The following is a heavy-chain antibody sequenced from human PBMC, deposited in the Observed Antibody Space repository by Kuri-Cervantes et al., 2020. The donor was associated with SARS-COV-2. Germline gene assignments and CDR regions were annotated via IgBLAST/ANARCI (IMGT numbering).Heavy chain of an antibody. J-gene: IGHJ4*02. Sequence: GGSLRLSCAASGFTFSSYSMNWVRQAPGKGLEWVSYISSSSSTIYYADSVMGRFTISRDNAKNSLYLQMNSLRAEDTAVYYCARYRPPYYFDYWGQGTLVTVSS. V-gene: IGHV3-48*01. D-gene: IGHD3-16*02. CDR2: ISSSSSTI. CDR1: GFTFSSYS. CDR3: ARYRPPYYFDY.